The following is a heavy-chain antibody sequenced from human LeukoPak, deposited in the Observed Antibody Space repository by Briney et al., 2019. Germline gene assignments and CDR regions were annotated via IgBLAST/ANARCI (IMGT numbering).Heavy chain of an antibody. CDR2: INNDESHT. CDR3: ATYCSSTSCYRTRYMDV. V-gene: IGHV3-74*01. Sequence: GGSLRLSCAASGFTFSSYWMHWVRQAPGKGLVWVSRINNDESHTTYADSVKGRFTISRDNAENSLYLQMNSLRAEDTAVYYRATYCSSTSCYRTRYMDVWGQGATVTVSS. J-gene: IGHJ6*02. D-gene: IGHD2-2*01. CDR1: GFTFSSYW.